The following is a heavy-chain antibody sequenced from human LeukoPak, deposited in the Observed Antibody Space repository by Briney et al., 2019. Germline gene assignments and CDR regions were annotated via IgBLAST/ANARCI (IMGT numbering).Heavy chain of an antibody. V-gene: IGHV1-69*13. CDR3: ARSEFRLPAAAFDY. Sequence: ASVKVSCKASGGTFSSYSISWVRQAPGQGLEWMGGIIPIFGTANSAQKFQGRVTITADESTSTAYMELSSLRSEDTAVYYCARSEFRLPAAAFDYWGQGTLVTVSS. CDR1: GGTFSSYS. CDR2: IIPIFGTA. J-gene: IGHJ4*02. D-gene: IGHD6-13*01.